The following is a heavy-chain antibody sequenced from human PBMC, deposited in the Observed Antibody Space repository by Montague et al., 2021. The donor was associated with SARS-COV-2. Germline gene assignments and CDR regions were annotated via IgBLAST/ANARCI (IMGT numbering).Heavy chain of an antibody. CDR3: AKAPGGSRLLAYYGMDV. CDR1: GFNFRDYA. Sequence: SLSLSCAASGFNFRDYALTWVRQAPGKGLEWVSVIFSSGKIVHYVYSVKGRFTVSRDNSKNTMYLQMKSLRGVDTAVYYCAKAPGGSRLLAYYGMDVWGQGTAVTVSS. J-gene: IGHJ6*02. V-gene: IGHV3-23*03. D-gene: IGHD2-15*01. CDR2: IFSSGKIV.